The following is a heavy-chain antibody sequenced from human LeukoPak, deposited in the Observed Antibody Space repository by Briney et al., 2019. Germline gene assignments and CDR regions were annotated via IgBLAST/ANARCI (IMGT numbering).Heavy chain of an antibody. V-gene: IGHV3-74*01. CDR2: INGDGSWT. D-gene: IGHD2-2*01. CDR3: VSFYETY. J-gene: IGHJ4*02. Sequence: GGSLRLSCAASGNYWMHWVRQAPGKGLVWVSHINGDGSWTTYADSVKGRFTISKDNAKNTVYLQMNNLRAENTAVYYCVSFYETYWGRGTLVTVSS. CDR1: GNYW.